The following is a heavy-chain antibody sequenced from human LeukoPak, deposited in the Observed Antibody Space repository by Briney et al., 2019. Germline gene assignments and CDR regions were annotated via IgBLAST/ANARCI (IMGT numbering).Heavy chain of an antibody. J-gene: IGHJ6*02. Sequence: SETLSLICTVSGGSISSYYWSWIRQPPGKGLEWIGYIYYSGSTNYNPSLKSRVTISVDTSKNQFSLKLSSVTAADTAVYYCARDGPAYTSRWYDYYYGLDVWGQGTTVTVSS. CDR2: IYYSGST. CDR3: ARDGPAYTSRWYDYYYGLDV. V-gene: IGHV4-59*01. D-gene: IGHD2-2*01. CDR1: GGSISSYY.